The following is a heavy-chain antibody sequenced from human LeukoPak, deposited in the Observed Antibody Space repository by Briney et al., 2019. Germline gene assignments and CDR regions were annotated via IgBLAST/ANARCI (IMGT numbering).Heavy chain of an antibody. CDR2: IYTSGST. D-gene: IGHD2-15*01. V-gene: IGHV4-4*07. J-gene: IGHJ3*02. CDR3: ARVIPGVYCSGGSCYSSDAFDI. CDR1: GGSISSYY. Sequence: PSETLSLTCTVSGGSISSYYWSRIRQPAGKGLEWIGRIYTSGSTNYNPSLKSRVTMSVDTSKNQFSLKLSSVTAADTAVYYCARVIPGVYCSGGSCYSSDAFDIWGQGTMVTISS.